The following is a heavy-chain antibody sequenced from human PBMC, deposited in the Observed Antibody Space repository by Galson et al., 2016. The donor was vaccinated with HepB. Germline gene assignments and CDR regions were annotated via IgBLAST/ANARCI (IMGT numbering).Heavy chain of an antibody. CDR2: IRSKTDNYAT. J-gene: IGHJ4*02. CDR1: GFTFSVSS. CDR3: AKGVAGKGFDY. D-gene: IGHD6-19*01. Sequence: SLRLSCAASGFTFSVSSIHWVRQASRGGLEWVGRIRSKTDNYATTYAESVKGRFTISRDDSKNTAYLQMNSLRAEDTAVYYCAKGVAGKGFDYWGQGTLVTVSS. V-gene: IGHV3-73*01.